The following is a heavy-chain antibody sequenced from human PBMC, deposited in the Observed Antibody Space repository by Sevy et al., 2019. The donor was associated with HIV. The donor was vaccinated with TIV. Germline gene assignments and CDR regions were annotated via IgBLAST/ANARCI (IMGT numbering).Heavy chain of an antibody. CDR1: GFTFSDYY. CDR2: ISSSGSTI. CDR3: ASLHHPLQRPYDFWSGYYDYYYMDV. V-gene: IGHV3-11*01. J-gene: IGHJ6*03. D-gene: IGHD3-3*01. Sequence: GGSLRLSCAASGFTFSDYYMSWIRQAPGKGLEWVSYISSSGSTIYYADSVKGRFTISRDNAKNSLYLQMNSLRAEDTAVYYCASLHHPLQRPYDFWSGYYDYYYMDVWGKGTTVTVSS.